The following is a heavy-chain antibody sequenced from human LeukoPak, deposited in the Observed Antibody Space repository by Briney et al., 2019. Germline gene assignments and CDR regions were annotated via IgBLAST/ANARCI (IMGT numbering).Heavy chain of an antibody. J-gene: IGHJ4*02. V-gene: IGHV4-39*01. D-gene: IGHD6-19*01. CDR2: IYYSGST. CDR3: ARQVVAVAGTGYFDY. Sequence: PSETLSLTCTVSGGSITSNYWHWIRQPPGKGLEWIGSIYYSGSTYYNASLKSRGTISVDTSKNQFSLKLNSVTAADTAVYFCARQVVAVAGTGYFDYWGQGTLVTVSS. CDR1: GGSITSNY.